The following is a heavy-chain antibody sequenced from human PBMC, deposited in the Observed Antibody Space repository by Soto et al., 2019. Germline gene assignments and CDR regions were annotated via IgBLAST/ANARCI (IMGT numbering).Heavy chain of an antibody. Sequence: QVQLVQSGAEVKKPGSSVKVSCKASGGTFSSYAISWVRQAPGQGLEWMGGIIPIFGTANYAQKFQGRVTITADESTSTAYMELSSLRSEDTAVYYCARVGVAYYYGSGRYYSRRPFDYWGQGTLVTVSS. V-gene: IGHV1-69*01. D-gene: IGHD3-10*01. J-gene: IGHJ4*02. CDR2: IIPIFGTA. CDR3: ARVGVAYYYGSGRYYSRRPFDY. CDR1: GGTFSSYA.